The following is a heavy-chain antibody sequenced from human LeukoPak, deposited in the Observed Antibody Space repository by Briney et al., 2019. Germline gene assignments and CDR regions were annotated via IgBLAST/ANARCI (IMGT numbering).Heavy chain of an antibody. J-gene: IGHJ4*02. Sequence: GESLKISCQASGYTFAKYWIGWVRQMPGKGLEWMGIIYPGDSDTRYSPSFQGQVTISADKSISTAYLQWSSLKASDTAMYYCARHHSAYSSSWYGYWGQGTLVTVSS. CDR2: IYPGDSDT. CDR3: ARHHSAYSSSWYGY. CDR1: GYTFAKYW. D-gene: IGHD6-13*01. V-gene: IGHV5-51*01.